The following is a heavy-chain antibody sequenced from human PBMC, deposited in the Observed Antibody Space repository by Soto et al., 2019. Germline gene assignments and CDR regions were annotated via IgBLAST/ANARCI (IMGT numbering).Heavy chain of an antibody. Sequence: SETLSLTCAVYGGSFSGYYWSWIRQPPGKGLEWIGEINHSGSTNYNPSLKSRVTIPVDTSKNQFSLKLSSVTAADTAVYYCARGYYDFWSGYSTKLYFFDYWGQGTLVTVSS. D-gene: IGHD3-3*01. J-gene: IGHJ4*02. CDR1: GGSFSGYY. CDR2: INHSGST. CDR3: ARGYYDFWSGYSTKLYFFDY. V-gene: IGHV4-34*01.